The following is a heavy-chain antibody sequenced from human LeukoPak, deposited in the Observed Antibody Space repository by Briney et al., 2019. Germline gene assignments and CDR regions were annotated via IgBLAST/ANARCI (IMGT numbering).Heavy chain of an antibody. CDR2: INHSGST. CDR1: GGSFSGYY. CDR3: AIRGYSYGYYFDY. Sequence: PSETLSLTCAVYGGSFSGYYWSWIRQPPGKGLEWIGEINHSGSTNYNPSLKSRVTISADTSKNQFSLKLSSVTAADTAVYYCAIRGYSYGYYFDYWGQGTLVTVSS. D-gene: IGHD5-18*01. J-gene: IGHJ4*02. V-gene: IGHV4-34*01.